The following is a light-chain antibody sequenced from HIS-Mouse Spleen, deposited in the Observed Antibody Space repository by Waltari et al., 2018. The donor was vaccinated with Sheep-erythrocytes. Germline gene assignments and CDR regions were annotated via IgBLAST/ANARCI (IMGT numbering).Light chain of an antibody. V-gene: IGLV2-8*01. Sequence: QSALTQPPSPSGSPGPSLTIPCPEPSSHCAGYYSVSWYQPHPGKAPNLMIYEVSKRPSGVPDRFSGSKSGNTASLTVSGLQAEDEADYYCSSYAGSNNWVFGGGTKLTVL. CDR2: EVS. J-gene: IGLJ3*02. CDR1: SSHCAGYYS. CDR3: SSYAGSNNWV.